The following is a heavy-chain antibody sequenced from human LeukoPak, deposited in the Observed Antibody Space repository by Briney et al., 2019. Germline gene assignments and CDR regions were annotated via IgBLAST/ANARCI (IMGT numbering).Heavy chain of an antibody. D-gene: IGHD1-14*01. Sequence: GGSLRLSCTASGFTFSSYSMTWVRQAPGKVLECVSAIRGIGGSTYYADSVKGRFTISRDNSKNTLYLQMNSLRAEDTAVYYCARGTGYNAGRSVDYWGQGTLVTVSS. J-gene: IGHJ4*02. CDR1: GFTFSSYS. CDR2: IRGIGGST. V-gene: IGHV3-23*01. CDR3: ARGTGYNAGRSVDY.